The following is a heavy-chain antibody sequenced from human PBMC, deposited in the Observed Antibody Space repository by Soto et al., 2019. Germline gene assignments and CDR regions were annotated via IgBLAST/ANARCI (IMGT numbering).Heavy chain of an antibody. Sequence: QVQLVQSGAEVKKPGASVKVSCKASGYTFTSYYMHWVRQAPGQGLEWMGIINPSGGSTSYAQKCQGRVTMTRDTSTSTVYMELSSLRSEDTAVYYCARGENSYSPTRDWFDPWGQGTLVTVSS. V-gene: IGHV1-46*01. CDR2: INPSGGST. CDR3: ARGENSYSPTRDWFDP. D-gene: IGHD5-18*01. CDR1: GYTFTSYY. J-gene: IGHJ5*02.